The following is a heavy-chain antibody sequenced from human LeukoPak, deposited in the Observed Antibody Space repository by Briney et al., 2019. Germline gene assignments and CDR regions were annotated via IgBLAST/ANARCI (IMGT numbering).Heavy chain of an antibody. CDR1: GYTFTGYY. CDR3: ARSEYSYGADAFDI. CDR2: TNPNSGGT. V-gene: IGHV1-2*02. D-gene: IGHD5-18*01. Sequence: ASVKVSCKASGYTFTGYYMHWVRQAPGQGLEWMGWTNPNSGGTNYAQKFQGRVTMTRDTSISTAYMELSRLRSDDTAVYYCARSEYSYGADAFDIWGQGTMVTVSS. J-gene: IGHJ3*02.